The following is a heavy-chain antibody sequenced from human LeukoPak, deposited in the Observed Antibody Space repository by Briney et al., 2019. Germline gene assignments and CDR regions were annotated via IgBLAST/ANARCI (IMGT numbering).Heavy chain of an antibody. D-gene: IGHD3-16*01. V-gene: IGHV4-39*01. J-gene: IGHJ4*02. Sequence: SETLSLTCTVSGGSISSSSYYWGWIRQPPGKGLEWIGSIYYSGSTYYNPSLKSRVTISVDTSKNQFSLKLSSVTAADTAVYYCAGLGGFDYWGQGTLVTVSS. CDR1: GGSISSSSYY. CDR3: AGLGGFDY. CDR2: IYYSGST.